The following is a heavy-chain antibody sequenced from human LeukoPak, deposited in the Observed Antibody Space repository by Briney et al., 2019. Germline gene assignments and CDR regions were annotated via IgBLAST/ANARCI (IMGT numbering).Heavy chain of an antibody. V-gene: IGHV3-30*18. Sequence: GRSLRLSCAASGFTFSSYGMHWVRQAPGKGLEWVAVISYDGSNKYYADSVKGRFTISRDNSKNTLYLQMNSLRAEDTAVYYCAKGALLSYYFDYWGQGTLVTVSS. CDR2: ISYDGSNK. CDR1: GFTFSSYG. J-gene: IGHJ4*02. CDR3: AKGALLSYYFDY.